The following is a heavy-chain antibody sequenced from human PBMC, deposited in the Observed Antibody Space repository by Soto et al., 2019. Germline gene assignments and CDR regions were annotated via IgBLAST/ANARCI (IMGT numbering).Heavy chain of an antibody. Sequence: SETLSLTCTVSGGSIISTSYWAWIRQPPGKGLEWIASVLYSGTTYYMPSLKSRVTMSVDTSRNQFSLKLTSVTAADTAVYYCARHVLGSGWGAPLSWFDPWGQGTLVTVSS. CDR2: VLYSGTT. J-gene: IGHJ5*02. V-gene: IGHV4-39*01. CDR1: GGSIISTSY. D-gene: IGHD1-26*01. CDR3: ARHVLGSGWGAPLSWFDP.